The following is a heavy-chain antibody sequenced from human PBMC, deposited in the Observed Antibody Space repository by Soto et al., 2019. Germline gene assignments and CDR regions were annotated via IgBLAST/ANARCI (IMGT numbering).Heavy chain of an antibody. J-gene: IGHJ4*02. V-gene: IGHV3-23*01. CDR1: GFTFSSYA. CDR2: ISGSGGST. Sequence: GSLRLSCAASGFTFSSYAMSWVRQAPGKGLEWVSAISGSGGSTYYADPVKGRFTISRDNSKNTLYLQMNSLRAEDTAVYYCAKDPDSSSWYFDYWGQGTLVTVSS. D-gene: IGHD6-13*01. CDR3: AKDPDSSSWYFDY.